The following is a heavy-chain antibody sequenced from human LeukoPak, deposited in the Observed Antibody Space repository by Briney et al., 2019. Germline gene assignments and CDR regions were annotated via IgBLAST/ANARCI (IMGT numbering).Heavy chain of an antibody. Sequence: PSETLSLTCTVSGGSVSSGSYYWSWIRQPPGKGLEWIGYIYYSGSTNYNPSLKSRVTISVDTSKNQFSLKLSSVTAADTAVYYCARLVVPAAMGWFDPWGQGTLVTVSS. CDR3: ARLVVPAAMGWFDP. CDR1: GGSVSSGSYY. D-gene: IGHD2-2*01. CDR2: IYYSGST. V-gene: IGHV4-61*01. J-gene: IGHJ5*02.